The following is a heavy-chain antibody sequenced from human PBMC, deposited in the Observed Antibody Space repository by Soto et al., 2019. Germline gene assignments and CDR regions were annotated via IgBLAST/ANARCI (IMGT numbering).Heavy chain of an antibody. V-gene: IGHV1-69*13. CDR2: IIPIFGTA. Sequence: ASVKVSCKASGGTFSSYAISWVRQAPGQGLEWMGGIIPIFGTANYAQKFQGRVTITADESTSTAYMELSSLRSEDTAVYYCAKRAVAGTVYFDYWGQGTLVTVSS. CDR1: GGTFSSYA. J-gene: IGHJ4*02. CDR3: AKRAVAGTVYFDY. D-gene: IGHD6-19*01.